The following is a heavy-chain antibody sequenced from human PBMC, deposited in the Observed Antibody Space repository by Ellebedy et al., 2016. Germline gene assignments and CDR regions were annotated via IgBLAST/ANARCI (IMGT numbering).Heavy chain of an antibody. CDR2: IYYSGST. J-gene: IGHJ5*02. Sequence: GSLRLXXTVSGGSISSSSYYWGWIRQPPGKGLEWIGSIYYSGSTYYNPSLKSRVTISVDTSKNQFSLKLSSVTAADTAVYYCARAFGWTTMIVVVMNWFDPWGQGTLVTVSS. CDR3: ARAFGWTTMIVVVMNWFDP. CDR1: GGSISSSSYY. V-gene: IGHV4-39*01. D-gene: IGHD3-22*01.